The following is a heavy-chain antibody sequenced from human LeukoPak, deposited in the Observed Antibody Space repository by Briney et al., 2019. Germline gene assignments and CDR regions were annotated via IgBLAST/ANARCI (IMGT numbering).Heavy chain of an antibody. CDR3: ATDSPETAAFDY. J-gene: IGHJ4*02. V-gene: IGHV3-48*04. CDR1: GFSFSTYS. CDR2: IVGSSSNI. Sequence: GGSLRLSCTASGFSFSTYSMNWVRQAPGKGLEWVSYIVGSSSNIYYADSVKGRFTISRDNAKNSLYLQMDSLRAEDTTVYYCATDSPETAAFDYWGQGTLVTVSS. D-gene: IGHD1-1*01.